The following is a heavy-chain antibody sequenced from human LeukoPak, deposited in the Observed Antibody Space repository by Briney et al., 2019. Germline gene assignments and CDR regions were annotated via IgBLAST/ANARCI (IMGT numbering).Heavy chain of an antibody. CDR3: ARDPSNSYYDFWILLGAFDI. J-gene: IGHJ3*02. V-gene: IGHV1-69*04. Sequence: SVKVSCKASGGTFSSYAISWVRQAPGQGLEWMGRIIPILGIANYAQKFQGRVTITADKSTSTAYMELSSLRSEDTAVYYCARDPSNSYYDFWILLGAFDIWGRGTMVTVSS. CDR2: IIPILGIA. CDR1: GGTFSSYA. D-gene: IGHD3-3*01.